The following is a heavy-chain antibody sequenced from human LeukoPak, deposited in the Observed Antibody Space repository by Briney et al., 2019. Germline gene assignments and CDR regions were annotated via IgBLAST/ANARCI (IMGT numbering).Heavy chain of an antibody. CDR2: ISSSGSTI. Sequence: PGGSLRLSCAASGFTFSDRYMRWIRQAPGKGLEWVSYISSSGSTIYYADSVKGRFTISRDNAKNSLYLQMNSLRAEDMALYYCAKEVDGAFDIWGQGTMVTVSS. CDR1: GFTFSDRY. V-gene: IGHV3-11*01. CDR3: AKEVDGAFDI. J-gene: IGHJ3*02. D-gene: IGHD6-19*01.